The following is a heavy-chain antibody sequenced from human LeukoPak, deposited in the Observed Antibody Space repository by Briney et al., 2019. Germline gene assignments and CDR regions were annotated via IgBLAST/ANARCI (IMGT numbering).Heavy chain of an antibody. Sequence: SETLPLTCTVSGASISSYYWSWIRQPPGKGLEYMVHILYSGSANYNPSLQSRVTISVDTPKNQFSLKLSSVTAADTAVYYCARWVGATGYFDYWGQGTLVTVSS. D-gene: IGHD1-26*01. J-gene: IGHJ4*02. CDR1: GASISSYY. CDR3: ARWVGATGYFDY. CDR2: ILYSGSA. V-gene: IGHV4-59*08.